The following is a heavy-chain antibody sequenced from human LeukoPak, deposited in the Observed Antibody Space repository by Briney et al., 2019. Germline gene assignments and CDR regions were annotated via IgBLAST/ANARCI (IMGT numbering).Heavy chain of an antibody. CDR1: GGSISSYY. CDR3: ARGGGPYSSSWYRAYYYYYMDV. D-gene: IGHD6-13*01. Sequence: SETLSLTCTVSGGSISSYYWSWIRQPPGKGLEWIGYIYYSGSTNYNPSLKSRVTISVDTSKNQFSLKLSSVTAADTAVYYCARGGGPYSSSWYRAYYYYYMDVWGKGTTVTVSS. V-gene: IGHV4-59*01. J-gene: IGHJ6*03. CDR2: IYYSGST.